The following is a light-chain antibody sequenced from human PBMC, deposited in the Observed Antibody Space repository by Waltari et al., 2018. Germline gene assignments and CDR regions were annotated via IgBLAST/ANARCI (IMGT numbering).Light chain of an antibody. J-gene: IGKJ3*01. V-gene: IGKV1-39*01. CDR1: QDIGRA. Sequence: DSPMTLSPSSLSASVGERVTITCRASQDIGRALNWYQQKPGKAPKLLISIASTLQSGVPSRFSGSGSGSDFTLTINTLQPEDFATYYCQHSHSFGPGTKVDI. CDR3: QHSHS. CDR2: IAS.